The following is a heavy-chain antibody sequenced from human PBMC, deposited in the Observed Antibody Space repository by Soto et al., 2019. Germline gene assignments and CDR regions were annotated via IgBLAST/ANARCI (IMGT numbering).Heavy chain of an antibody. CDR2: FDPEDGET. J-gene: IGHJ3*02. CDR1: GYTLTELS. Sequence: ASVKVSRKVSGYTLTELSMHWVRHAPGKGLGWMGGFDPEDGETIDAQKFQGRVTMTEDTSTDTAYMELSSLRSEDTAVYYCATPGYCSGGSCPSDAFDIWGQGTMVTVSS. D-gene: IGHD2-15*01. CDR3: ATPGYCSGGSCPSDAFDI. V-gene: IGHV1-24*01.